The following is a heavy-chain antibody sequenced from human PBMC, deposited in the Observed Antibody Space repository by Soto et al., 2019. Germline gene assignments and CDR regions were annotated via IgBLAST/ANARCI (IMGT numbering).Heavy chain of an antibody. V-gene: IGHV1-18*01. CDR2: ISAHNGNT. J-gene: IGHJ6*02. CDR1: GYTFTSYG. CDR3: ARVQYCSGGSCWRDYYYGMDV. D-gene: IGHD2-15*01. Sequence: ASVKVSCKASGYTFTSYGISWVRQAPGQGLEWMGWISAHNGNTNYAQKLQGRVTMTTDTSTSTAYMELRSLRSDDTAVYYCARVQYCSGGSCWRDYYYGMDVWGQGTTVTVSS.